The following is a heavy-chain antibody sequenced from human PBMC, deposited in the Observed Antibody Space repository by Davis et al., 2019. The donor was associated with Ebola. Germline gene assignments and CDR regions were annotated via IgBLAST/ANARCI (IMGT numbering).Heavy chain of an antibody. CDR3: AKDPQYIVRTYYFDY. CDR1: GFTFNSYS. CDR2: ISSRSGTI. J-gene: IGHJ4*02. Sequence: GGSLRLSCAASGFTFNSYSMNWVRQAPGKGLEWVSYISSRSGTIYYADSVKGRFTISRDNSKNTLYLQMNSLRAEDTAVYYCAKDPQYIVRTYYFDYWGQGTLVTVSS. D-gene: IGHD3-10*01. V-gene: IGHV3-48*01.